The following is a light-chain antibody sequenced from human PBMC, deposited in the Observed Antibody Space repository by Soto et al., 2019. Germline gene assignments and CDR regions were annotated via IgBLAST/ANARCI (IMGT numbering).Light chain of an antibody. CDR2: EVS. J-gene: IGLJ1*01. CDR3: SSYTSSSTLL. V-gene: IGLV2-14*01. CDR1: SSDVGGYEY. Sequence: QSALTQPASVSGSVGQSITISCTGTSSDVGGYEYVSWYQQHPGRAPKLMIYEVSNRPSGVSNRFSGSKSGNTASLTISGLQAVDEADYYCSSYTSSSTLLFGTGTKVTVL.